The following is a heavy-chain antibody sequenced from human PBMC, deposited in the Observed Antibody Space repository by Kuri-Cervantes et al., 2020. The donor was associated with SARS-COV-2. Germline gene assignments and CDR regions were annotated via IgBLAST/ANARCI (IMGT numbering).Heavy chain of an antibody. CDR2: SKHSEDT. D-gene: IGHD3-10*01. CDR3: ASYGSGSYYPPTAP. CDR1: GESFSGYY. J-gene: IGHJ5*02. Sequence: SETLSLTCAVYGESFSGYYWSWIRQSPGKGLEWIGESKHSEDTYNYNPSLKSRVTISVDTSKNQFSLKMSSVTAADTAVYYCASYGSGSYYPPTAPWGQGTLVTVSS. V-gene: IGHV4-34*01.